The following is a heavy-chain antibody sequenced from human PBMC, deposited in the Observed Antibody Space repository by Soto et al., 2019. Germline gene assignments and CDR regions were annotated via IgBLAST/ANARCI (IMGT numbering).Heavy chain of an antibody. D-gene: IGHD2-15*01. CDR2: IYSGGST. V-gene: IGHV3-53*01. CDR3: ARHGGHGAANPFEY. J-gene: IGHJ4*02. Sequence: VGSLRLSCASSVFTVSSNYMSCVRHSPGKGLEWVSVIYSGGSTYYADSVKGRFTISRDNSKNTLYLQMNSLRAEDTAVYYCARHGGHGAANPFEYWGQGTLVILS. CDR1: VFTVSSNY.